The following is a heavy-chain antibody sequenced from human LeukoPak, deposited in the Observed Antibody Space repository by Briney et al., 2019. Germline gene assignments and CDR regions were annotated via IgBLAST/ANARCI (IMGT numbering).Heavy chain of an antibody. Sequence: PSETLSLTCVAYGGSFSGYYWTWIRQSPGKGLEWIGEINHNAATNYIPSLKTRLAISVDTSKNQFSLHLTSVTAADTAVYYCARQREISSGFGHKSALNIWGQGTMVTVSS. J-gene: IGHJ3*02. V-gene: IGHV4-34*01. CDR1: GGSFSGYY. CDR3: ARQREISSGFGHKSALNI. D-gene: IGHD5-18*01. CDR2: INHNAAT.